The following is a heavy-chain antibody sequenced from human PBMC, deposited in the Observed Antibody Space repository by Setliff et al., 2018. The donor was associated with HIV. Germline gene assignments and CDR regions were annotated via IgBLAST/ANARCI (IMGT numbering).Heavy chain of an antibody. CDR1: GYSFTTYG. CDR2: ISVYNGQT. V-gene: IGHV1-18*01. J-gene: IGHJ2*01. Sequence: ASVKVSCKASGYSFTTYGISWVRQAPGQGLEWVGWISVYNGQTLYAQKVQDRITVTMDIPKDTAYMELRGLTPDDTAVYYWARGHHFYWYFDLWGPGTLVTVSS. CDR3: ARGHHFYWYFDL.